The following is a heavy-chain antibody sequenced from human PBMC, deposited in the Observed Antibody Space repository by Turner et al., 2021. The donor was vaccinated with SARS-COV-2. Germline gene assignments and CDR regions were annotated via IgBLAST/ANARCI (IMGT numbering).Heavy chain of an antibody. CDR2: INPNSGGT. V-gene: IGHV1-2*02. Sequence: QVQLVQSGAEVKKPGASVKVSCKASGDTFTGYYMHWLRQAPGQGLEWMGWINPNSGGTIYAQKFQGRVTMTRDTSMSTVYMELSRLRSDDTAVYYCASSANSSGWHYWGQGTLVTVSS. D-gene: IGHD6-19*01. J-gene: IGHJ4*02. CDR3: ASSANSSGWHY. CDR1: GDTFTGYY.